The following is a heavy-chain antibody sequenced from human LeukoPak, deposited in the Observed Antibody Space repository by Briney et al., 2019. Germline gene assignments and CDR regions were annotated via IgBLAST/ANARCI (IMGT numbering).Heavy chain of an antibody. CDR2: IYYSGTT. V-gene: IGHV4-59*01. CDR3: ARETSQKGAHYMDV. J-gene: IGHJ6*03. CDR1: GGSIISYY. D-gene: IGHD3-16*01. Sequence: SEPLSLTCTASGGSIISYYWNWIRQPPGKGLEWIGYIYYSGTTNYNPSLKSRVTISVDTSKNQFSLKLSSVTAADTAVYYCARETSQKGAHYMDVWGKGTTVTISS.